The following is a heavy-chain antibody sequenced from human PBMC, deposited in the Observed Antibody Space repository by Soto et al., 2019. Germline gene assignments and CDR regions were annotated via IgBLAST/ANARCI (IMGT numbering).Heavy chain of an antibody. CDR2: INPSGGST. V-gene: IGHV1-46*01. Sequence: QVQLVQSGAEVKKPGASVKVSCKASGYTFTSYYMHWVRQAPGQGLEWMGIINPSGGSTSYAQKCQGSXXIXLXXSPSTVDMELSSLMSSATAVYYCDRGRDDKGPFDYWGQGTLVTVSS. CDR1: GYTFTSYY. CDR3: DRGRDDKGPFDY. J-gene: IGHJ4*02. D-gene: IGHD3-22*01.